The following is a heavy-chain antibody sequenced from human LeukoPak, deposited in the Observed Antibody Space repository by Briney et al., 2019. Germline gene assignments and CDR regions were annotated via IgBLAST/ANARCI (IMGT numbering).Heavy chain of an antibody. CDR2: LYVGGAT. CDR1: GFSVTNNY. CDR3: ARGDGYNFFDY. Sequence: GGSLRFSCAASGFSVTNNYMSWVRQAPGKGLEWVSVLYVGGATYYADSVKGRFTISRDNSENTLYLQMKSLRAEDTAVYYCARGDGYNFFDYWGQGTLVTVSS. D-gene: IGHD5-24*01. J-gene: IGHJ4*02. V-gene: IGHV3-53*01.